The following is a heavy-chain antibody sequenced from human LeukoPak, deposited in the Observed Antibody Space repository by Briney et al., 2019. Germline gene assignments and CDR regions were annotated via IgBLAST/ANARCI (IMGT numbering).Heavy chain of an antibody. CDR3: ARQKDDRGNYYYYGMDV. J-gene: IGHJ6*02. Sequence: SETLSLACTVSGGSISSSSYYWGWIRQPPGKGLEWIGSIYYSGSTYYNPSLKSRVTISVDTSKNQFSLKLSSVTAADTAVYYCARQKDDRGNYYYYGMDVWGQGTTVTVSS. V-gene: IGHV4-39*01. CDR2: IYYSGST. D-gene: IGHD3-10*01. CDR1: GGSISSSSYY.